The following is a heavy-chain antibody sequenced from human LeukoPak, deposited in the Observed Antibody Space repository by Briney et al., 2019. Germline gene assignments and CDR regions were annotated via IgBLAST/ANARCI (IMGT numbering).Heavy chain of an antibody. CDR2: IYYSGST. V-gene: IGHV4-59*08. CDR1: GGSMSSYY. CDR3: ARLPNYYGSSGYYRVVYAFDI. J-gene: IGHJ3*02. D-gene: IGHD3-22*01. Sequence: PSETLSLTCTVSGGSMSSYYWSWIRQPPGKGLEWIGYIYYSGSTNYNPSLKSRVTISVDTSKNQFSLKLSSVTAADTAVYYCARLPNYYGSSGYYRVVYAFDIWGQGTMVTVSS.